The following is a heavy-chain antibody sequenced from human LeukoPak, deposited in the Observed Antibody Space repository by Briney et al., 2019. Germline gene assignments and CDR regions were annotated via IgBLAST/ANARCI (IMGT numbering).Heavy chain of an antibody. CDR3: ARAGLGSSSRIDY. Sequence: GGSLRLPCAASAFTFSKYWMSWVRQGPEKGLVWVSRIYIDGISTTYADSVKGRFTISRDNAKNTLYLQMNSLRAEHTAVYYCARAGLGSSSRIDYWGQGTLVTVSS. V-gene: IGHV3-74*01. D-gene: IGHD6-6*01. J-gene: IGHJ4*02. CDR2: IYIDGIST. CDR1: AFTFSKYW.